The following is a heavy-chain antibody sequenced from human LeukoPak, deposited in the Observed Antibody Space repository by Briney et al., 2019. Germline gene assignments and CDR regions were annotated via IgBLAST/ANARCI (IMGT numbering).Heavy chain of an antibody. Sequence: GGSLRLSCAASGLTFSLYAMNWVRQAPGKGLEWVSYINDESSDIHYADSVKGRFTISRDNARNTLYLQLSSLRAEGTAVYYCARDTFQPGLIDSWGQGTLVTVSS. D-gene: IGHD2-2*01. CDR1: GLTFSLYA. CDR2: INDESSDI. J-gene: IGHJ4*02. V-gene: IGHV3-21*05. CDR3: ARDTFQPGLIDS.